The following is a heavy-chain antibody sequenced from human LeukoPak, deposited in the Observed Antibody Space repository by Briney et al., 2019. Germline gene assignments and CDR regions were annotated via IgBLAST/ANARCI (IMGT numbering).Heavy chain of an antibody. Sequence: GGSLRLSCAASGFTFSSYGMHWVRQAPGKGLEWVAVISYDGSNKYYADSVKGRFTISRDNSKNTLYLQMNSLRAEDTAVYYCATQIRFLEWLMDAYYFDYWGQGTLVTVSS. J-gene: IGHJ4*02. CDR1: GFTFSSYG. V-gene: IGHV3-30*03. D-gene: IGHD3-3*01. CDR2: ISYDGSNK. CDR3: ATQIRFLEWLMDAYYFDY.